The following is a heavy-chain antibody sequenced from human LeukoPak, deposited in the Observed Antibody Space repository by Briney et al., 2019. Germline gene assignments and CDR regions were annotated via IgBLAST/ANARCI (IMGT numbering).Heavy chain of an antibody. J-gene: IGHJ4*02. Sequence: PGGSLRLSCAASGFTFSSYWMSWVRQAPGKGLEWVANIKQDGSEKYYVDSVKGRFTISRDNAKNSLYLQMNSLRAEDTAVYYCARDRASYGSYFDYWGQGTLVTVSS. D-gene: IGHD5-18*01. V-gene: IGHV3-7*01. CDR3: ARDRASYGSYFDY. CDR2: IKQDGSEK. CDR1: GFTFSSYW.